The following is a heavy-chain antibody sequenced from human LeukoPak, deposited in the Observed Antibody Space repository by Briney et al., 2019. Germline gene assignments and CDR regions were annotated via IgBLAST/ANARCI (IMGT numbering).Heavy chain of an antibody. Sequence: GGSLRLSCAASGFTFSSYGMHWVRQAPGKGLEWVALIWYDGSNQYYADSMKGRFTISRDNSKNTLYLQMNSLRVEDTAVYYCARPQGGWSHHDILTRPFDYWGQGTLVTVSS. D-gene: IGHD3-9*01. J-gene: IGHJ4*02. CDR2: IWYDGSNQ. CDR3: ARPQGGWSHHDILTRPFDY. CDR1: GFTFSSYG. V-gene: IGHV3-33*01.